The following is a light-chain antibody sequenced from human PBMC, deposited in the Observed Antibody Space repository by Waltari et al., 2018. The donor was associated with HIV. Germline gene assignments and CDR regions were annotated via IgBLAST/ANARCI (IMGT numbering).Light chain of an antibody. CDR3: HSYDSSRGGVYV. CDR2: ANY. V-gene: IGLV1-40*01. J-gene: IGLJ1*01. CDR1: NVATLYD. Sequence: QSVLTQPPSVSGAPGPRVTISCSNVATLYDVNWNQQLPGAAPKLLIYANYNRPSGVPDRFSGSKSGTSASLAITGLQPEDEADYYCHSYDSSRGGVYVFGTGTKVTVL.